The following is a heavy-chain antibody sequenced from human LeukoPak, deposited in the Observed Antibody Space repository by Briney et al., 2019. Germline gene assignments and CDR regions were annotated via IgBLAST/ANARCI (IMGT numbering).Heavy chain of an antibody. CDR1: GHSFSSYW. CDR3: ARERGGGALLDY. D-gene: IGHD3-10*01. J-gene: IGHJ4*02. CDR2: IYPGDSDT. V-gene: IGHV5-51*03. Sequence: GESLKISCKGSGHSFSSYWIAWVRQMPGKGLEWMGIIYPGDSDTRYSPSFQGQVTISVDKSISTAYLQWNSLKASDTAIYYCARERGGGALLDYWGRGTLVTVSS.